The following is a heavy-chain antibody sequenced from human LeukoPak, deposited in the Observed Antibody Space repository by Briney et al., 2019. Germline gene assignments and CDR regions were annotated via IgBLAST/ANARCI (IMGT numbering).Heavy chain of an antibody. CDR3: ARHTLPPKLLPDY. V-gene: IGHV5-51*01. D-gene: IGHD2-15*01. CDR1: GYSFTSYW. CDR2: IYPGDSDT. J-gene: IGHJ4*02. Sequence: GESLKISCKGSGYSFTSYWIGWVRQMPGKGLEWMGIIYPGDSDTRYSPSFQGQVTISADKSISTAYLQWSSLKASDTAVYYCARHTLPPKLLPDYWGQGTLVTVSS.